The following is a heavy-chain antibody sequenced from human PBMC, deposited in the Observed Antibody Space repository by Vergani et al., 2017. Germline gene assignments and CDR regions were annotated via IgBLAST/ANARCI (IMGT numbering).Heavy chain of an antibody. J-gene: IGHJ4*02. D-gene: IGHD1-26*01. V-gene: IGHV3-23*01. CDR1: GFTFSTYA. CDR3: VKDAGSYENFFDS. Sequence: EVQLLESGGSLKQPGGSVRLSCAASGFTFSTYAMHWVRQAPGKGLEWVSVLTGGGGSTYYADSFKGRFTISRDNSRDTLYLQMNSLRPEDTATYYCVKDAGSYENFFDSWGQETLFTVSS. CDR2: LTGGGGST.